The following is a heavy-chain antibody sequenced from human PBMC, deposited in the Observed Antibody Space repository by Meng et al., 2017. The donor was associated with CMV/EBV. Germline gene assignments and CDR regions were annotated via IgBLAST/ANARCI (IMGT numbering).Heavy chain of an antibody. CDR3: ARGLRDSDVRYYGMDV. J-gene: IGHJ6*02. V-gene: IGHV1-69*10. CDR2: IIANNGIT. CDR1: GCTFSSYA. D-gene: IGHD1-26*01. Sequence: SVKVSCKASGCTFSSYAISWVRQAPGQGLEWMGGIIANNGITNYAQKLQGRVTITADTSTSTAYMELSSLRSDDTAVYYCARGLRDSDVRYYGMDVWGQGTTVTVSS.